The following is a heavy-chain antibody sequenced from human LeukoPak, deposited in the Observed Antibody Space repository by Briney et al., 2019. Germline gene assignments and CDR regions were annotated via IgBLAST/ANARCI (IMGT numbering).Heavy chain of an antibody. V-gene: IGHV3-23*01. CDR3: AKVHPEQWTWGAFDY. J-gene: IGHJ4*02. D-gene: IGHD6-19*01. CDR1: GFTFSSYG. CDR2: ISGSGGST. Sequence: AGRSLRLSCAASGFTFSSYGMHWVRQAPGKGLEWVSAISGSGGSTYYADSVKGRFTISRDNSKNTLYLQMNSLRAEDTAVYYCAKVHPEQWTWGAFDYWGQGTLVTVSS.